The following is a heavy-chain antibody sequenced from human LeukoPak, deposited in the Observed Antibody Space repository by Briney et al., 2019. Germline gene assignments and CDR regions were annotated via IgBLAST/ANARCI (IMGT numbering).Heavy chain of an antibody. V-gene: IGHV3-21*01. CDR1: GFTFSTYS. CDR3: ARDRGYCSGGSCYSNAFDI. Sequence: GGSLRLSCAASGFTFSTYSMNWVRQAPGKGLEWVPYISSSTTYIYYADSVKGRFTISRDNAKNSLYLQMNSLRAEDTSVYYCARDRGYCSGGSCYSNAFDIWGQGTMVTVSS. D-gene: IGHD2-15*01. CDR2: ISSSTTYI. J-gene: IGHJ3*02.